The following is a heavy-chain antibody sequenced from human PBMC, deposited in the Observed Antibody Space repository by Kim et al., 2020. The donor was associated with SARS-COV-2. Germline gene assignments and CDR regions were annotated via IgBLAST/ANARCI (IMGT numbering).Heavy chain of an antibody. Sequence: SVKVSCKASGYTFTGYYMHWVRQAPGQGLEWMGWINPNSGGTNYAQKFQGRVTMTRDTSISTAYMELSRLRSDDTAVYYCARDRGIAVDWGEFDYWGQGTLVTVSS. D-gene: IGHD6-19*01. CDR3: ARDRGIAVDWGEFDY. J-gene: IGHJ4*02. CDR1: GYTFTGYY. V-gene: IGHV1-2*02. CDR2: INPNSGGT.